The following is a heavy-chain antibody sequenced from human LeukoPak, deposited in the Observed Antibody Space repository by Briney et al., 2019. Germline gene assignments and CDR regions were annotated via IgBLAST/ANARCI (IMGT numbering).Heavy chain of an antibody. Sequence: GASVKVSCKASGGTFSSYAISWVRQAPGQGLEWMGIINPNRGSTSYAQKFQGRVTMTRDMSTSTVYMELSSLRSEDTAVYYCATGGHVRVYDSSAYYGHYWGQGTLVTVSS. CDR1: GGTFSSYA. J-gene: IGHJ4*02. CDR2: INPNRGST. V-gene: IGHV1-46*01. CDR3: ATGGHVRVYDSSAYYGHY. D-gene: IGHD3-22*01.